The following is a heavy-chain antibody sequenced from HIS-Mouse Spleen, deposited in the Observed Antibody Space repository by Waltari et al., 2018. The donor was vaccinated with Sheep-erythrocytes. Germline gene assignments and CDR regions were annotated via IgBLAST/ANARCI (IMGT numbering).Heavy chain of an antibody. Sequence: EVQLVESGGGLVKPGGSLRLSCAASGFTFSSYSMNWVRQDPGEGLEWVSSSISRSSYIYYADSVKGRFTISRDNAKNSLYLQMNSLRAEDTAVYYCARDTGTDAFDIWGQGTMVTVSS. V-gene: IGHV3-21*01. CDR3: ARDTGTDAFDI. CDR1: GFTFSSYS. J-gene: IGHJ3*02. D-gene: IGHD1-1*01. CDR2: SISRSSYI.